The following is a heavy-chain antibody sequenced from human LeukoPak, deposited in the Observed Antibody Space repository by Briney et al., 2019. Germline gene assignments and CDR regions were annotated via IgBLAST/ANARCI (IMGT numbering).Heavy chain of an antibody. CDR3: ARGSYSSGWYVDDY. J-gene: IGHJ4*02. D-gene: IGHD6-19*01. CDR1: GGSISGYY. Sequence: PSETLSLTCTVSGGSISGYYWSWIRQPPGKGLEYIGYIYYSGSTNYNPSLKSRVTISVDTSKSQFSLQMRSVIAADTAVYYCARGSYSSGWYVDDYWGQGTLVTVSS. CDR2: IYYSGST. V-gene: IGHV4-59*08.